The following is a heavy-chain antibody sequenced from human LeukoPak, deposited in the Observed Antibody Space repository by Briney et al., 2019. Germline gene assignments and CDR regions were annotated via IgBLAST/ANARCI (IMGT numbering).Heavy chain of an antibody. Sequence: GGSLRLSCAASRFTFDNAWMNWVRQAPGKGLEWVGRVKSKTDAGTTDYAAPVKGRFTISRDDSENTLFLQLNSLKTEDTALYYCTTVGTTSPIAEEYFDYWGQGTLVTVSS. D-gene: IGHD1-26*01. CDR3: TTVGTTSPIAEEYFDY. V-gene: IGHV3-15*01. J-gene: IGHJ4*02. CDR1: RFTFDNAW. CDR2: VKSKTDAGTT.